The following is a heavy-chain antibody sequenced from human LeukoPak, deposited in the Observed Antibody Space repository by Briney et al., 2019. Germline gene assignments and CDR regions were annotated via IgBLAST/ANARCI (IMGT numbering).Heavy chain of an antibody. CDR3: ARATVSGWSFDY. J-gene: IGHJ4*02. CDR1: GGTFSSYA. CDR2: IIPIFGTA. V-gene: IGHV1-69*05. D-gene: IGHD6-19*01. Sequence: ASVKVSCKASGGTFSSYAISWVRQAPGQGLEWMGRIIPIFGTANYAQKFQGRVTITTDESTSTAYMELSSLRSEDTAVYYCARATVSGWSFDYWGQGTLVTVSP.